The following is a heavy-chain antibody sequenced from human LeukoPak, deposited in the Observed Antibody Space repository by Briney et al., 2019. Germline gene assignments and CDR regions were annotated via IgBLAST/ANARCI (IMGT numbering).Heavy chain of an antibody. V-gene: IGHV3-30-3*02. Sequence: GGSLRLSCAASGFTFSSNAMHWVRQAPGKGLEWVAVISYDGSTKYYADSVKGRFIISRDNSKNTLYLQMNSLRAEDTAVYYCAKRTPYSSGSYYFDYWGQGALVTVSS. J-gene: IGHJ4*02. CDR2: ISYDGSTK. CDR1: GFTFSSNA. CDR3: AKRTPYSSGSYYFDY. D-gene: IGHD3-22*01.